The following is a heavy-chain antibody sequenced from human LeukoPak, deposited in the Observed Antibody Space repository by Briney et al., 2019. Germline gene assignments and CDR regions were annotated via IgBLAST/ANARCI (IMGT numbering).Heavy chain of an antibody. CDR1: GGSINDYY. D-gene: IGHD4-17*01. V-gene: IGHV4-59*01. CDR2: ISNSGTT. CDR3: ARVVRGAVTSNCFDP. J-gene: IGHJ5*02. Sequence: SETLSLTCTVSGGSINDYYWTWIRQAPGKGLEWIGYISNSGTTDYNPSLKSRVTMSVDTSNNEFSLRLTSVTTADTAMYYCARVVRGAVTSNCFDPWGQGTLVTVSS.